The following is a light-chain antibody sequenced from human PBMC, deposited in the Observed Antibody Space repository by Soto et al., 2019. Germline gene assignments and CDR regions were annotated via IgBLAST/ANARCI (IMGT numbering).Light chain of an antibody. CDR1: SSDVGAYNY. CDR2: EVS. J-gene: IGLJ1*01. V-gene: IGLV2-14*03. CDR3: SSYTSSNTLI. Sequence: QSVLTQPASVSGSPGQSITISCTGTSSDVGAYNYVSWYQQHPGKAPKLIIYEVSDRPSGVSNRFSGSKSGNTASLTISGLQAEDEADYYCSSYTSSNTLIFGTGTKLTVL.